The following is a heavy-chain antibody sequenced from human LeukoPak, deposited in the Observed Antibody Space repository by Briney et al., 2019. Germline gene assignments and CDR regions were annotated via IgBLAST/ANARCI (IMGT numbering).Heavy chain of an antibody. J-gene: IGHJ1*01. CDR2: IRHDGSNK. CDR3: APRLESAAIERTGTVH. V-gene: IGHV3-30*02. Sequence: GGSLRLSCAASGFTFNTYGMKWVRQAPGKGLEGVAYIRHDGSNKHYADSVKGRFTISRDNSKNTLYLQMNSLRPEDTAVYYCAPRLESAAIERTGTVHWGQGTLVTVSS. CDR1: GFTFNTYG. D-gene: IGHD1-1*01.